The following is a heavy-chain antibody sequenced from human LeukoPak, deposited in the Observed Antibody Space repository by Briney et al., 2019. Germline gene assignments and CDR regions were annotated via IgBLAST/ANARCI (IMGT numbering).Heavy chain of an antibody. J-gene: IGHJ4*02. V-gene: IGHV4-4*02. CDR2: IYHSGST. Sequence: SETLSLTCAVSGASISSTNWWSWVRQPPGKGLEWIGEIYHSGSTNYNPSLKSRVTISVDTSKNQFSLKLSSVTAADTAVYYCARGIAVAGSYFDYWGQGTLVTVSS. D-gene: IGHD6-19*01. CDR1: GASISSTNW. CDR3: ARGIAVAGSYFDY.